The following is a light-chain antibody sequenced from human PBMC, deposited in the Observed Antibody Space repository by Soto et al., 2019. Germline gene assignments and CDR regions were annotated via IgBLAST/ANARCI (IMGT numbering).Light chain of an antibody. CDR2: SNN. Sequence: ALTQPPSASGTPGQRVTISCSGSSSNIGSNTVNWYQQLPGTAPKLLIYSNNQRPSGVPDRFSGSKSGTSASLAISGLQSEDEADYYCAAWDDSLNGYVFGTGTKVTVL. J-gene: IGLJ1*01. CDR3: AAWDDSLNGYV. V-gene: IGLV1-44*01. CDR1: SSNIGSNT.